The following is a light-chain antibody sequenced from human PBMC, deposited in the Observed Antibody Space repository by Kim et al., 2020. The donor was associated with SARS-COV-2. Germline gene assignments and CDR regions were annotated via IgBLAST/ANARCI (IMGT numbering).Light chain of an antibody. V-gene: IGLV1-44*01. CDR2: SNN. CDR3: AAWDDSLNGYV. J-gene: IGLJ1*01. Sequence: GQGVTISCSGSSTNIGSNTLNWDQQLPGPAPKLLIYSNNQRPSGVPDRFSGSKSGTSASLAISGLQSEDEADYYCAAWDDSLNGYVFGTGTKVTVL. CDR1: STNIGSNT.